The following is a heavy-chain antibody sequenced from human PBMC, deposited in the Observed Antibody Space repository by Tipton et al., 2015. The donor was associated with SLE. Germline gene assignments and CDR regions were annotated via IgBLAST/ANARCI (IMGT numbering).Heavy chain of an antibody. CDR2: IYYSGST. Sequence: TLSLTCTVSGGSISGSSYYWGWIRQPPGKGLEWIGSIYYSGSTYYNPSLKSRDTISVDTSKNQFSLKLSPGTAPATAGNYWWPPSSPSPLKARAPIPVATSKNHVPLSLVSWTAADTAVYYCAPSIAARPRDWYFDLWGRGTLVTVSS. CDR1: GGSISGSSYY. J-gene: IGHJ2*01. V-gene: IGHV4-39*01. D-gene: IGHD3-10*01. CDR3: WPPSSPSPLKARAPIPVATSKNHVPLSLVSWTAADTAVYYCAPSIAARPRDWYFDL.